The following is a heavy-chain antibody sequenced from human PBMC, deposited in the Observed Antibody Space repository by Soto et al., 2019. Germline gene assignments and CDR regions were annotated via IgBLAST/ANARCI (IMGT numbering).Heavy chain of an antibody. D-gene: IGHD3-10*01. J-gene: IGHJ4*02. CDR1: GFTFSSYA. V-gene: IGHV3-23*01. Sequence: PGGSLRLSCAASGFTFSSYAMNWVRQAPGKGLEWVSVITSGGGTTSYADSVEGRFTISRDNSKSTFYLQMNSLRADDTAVYYCAKGLLGVWFGELLQPSFDFWGQGTLVTVSS. CDR2: ITSGGGTT. CDR3: AKGLLGVWFGELLQPSFDF.